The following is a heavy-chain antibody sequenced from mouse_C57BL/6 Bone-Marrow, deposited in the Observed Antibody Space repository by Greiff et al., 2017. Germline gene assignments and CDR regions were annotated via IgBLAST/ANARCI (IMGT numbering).Heavy chain of an antibody. CDR2: IYPGTGST. CDR3: ARGGYDSSYGYCDV. Sequence: VQLQQSGAEVVRPGASVKLSCKTSGYIFISYWIHWVKQRSGQGLEWIARIYPGTGSTYYNEKFKDKATLTADKSSSTAYMQLSSLKSEDSAVYFCARGGYDSSYGYCDVWGAGTTVTVSS. J-gene: IGHJ1*01. V-gene: IGHV1S132*01. CDR1: GYIFISYW. D-gene: IGHD1-1*01.